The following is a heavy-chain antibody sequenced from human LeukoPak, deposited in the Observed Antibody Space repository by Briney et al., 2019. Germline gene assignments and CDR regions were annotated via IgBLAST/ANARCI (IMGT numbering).Heavy chain of an antibody. CDR1: GFTFGEYA. Sequence: PGGSLRLSCAASGFTFGEYAMHWVRQAPGKGLELVSLISGDGSSAFFADSVKGRFTVSRDNSKNSLSLQMNSLRSDDTALYYCAKDAHLGLTAVFDYWGQGTLVTVSS. CDR3: AKDAHLGLTAVFDY. CDR2: ISGDGSSA. D-gene: IGHD2-21*02. V-gene: IGHV3-43*02. J-gene: IGHJ4*02.